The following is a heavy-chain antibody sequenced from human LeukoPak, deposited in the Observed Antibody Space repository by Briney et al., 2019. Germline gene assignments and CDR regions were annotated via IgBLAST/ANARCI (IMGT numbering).Heavy chain of an antibody. D-gene: IGHD4-23*01. J-gene: IGHJ4*02. CDR1: GFMFSGSP. V-gene: IGHV3-73*01. CDR2: IRSKANNYAT. CDR3: AKKRAYGGNPKTSNQNFDY. Sequence: GGSLRLSCAASGFMFSGSPMHWVRQASGKGLEWVGHIRSKANNYATIYAASVKGRFTISRDDSKNTACLQMNSLKTEDTAVYYCAKKRAYGGNPKTSNQNFDYWGQGTLVTVSS.